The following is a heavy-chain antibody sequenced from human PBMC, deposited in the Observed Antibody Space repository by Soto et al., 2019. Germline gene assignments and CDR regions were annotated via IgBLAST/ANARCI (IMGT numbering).Heavy chain of an antibody. J-gene: IGHJ6*02. V-gene: IGHV4-31*03. CDR3: ARAEQRLLWFGELLFYYYGMDV. CDR2: IYYSGST. Sequence: PSETLSLTCTVSGGSISSGGYYWTWIRQHPGKGLEWIGYIYYSGSTYYNPSLKSRVTISVDTSKNQFSLKLSSVTAADTAVYYCARAEQRLLWFGELLFYYYGMDVWGQGTTVTVSS. CDR1: GGSISSGGYY. D-gene: IGHD3-10*01.